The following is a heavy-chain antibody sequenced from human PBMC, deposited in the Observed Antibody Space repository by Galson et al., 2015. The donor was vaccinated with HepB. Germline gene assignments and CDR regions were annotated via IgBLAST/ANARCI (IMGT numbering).Heavy chain of an antibody. CDR3: ARERVVVVPGAYRGGYYYYGMDV. CDR1: GFTFSSYG. J-gene: IGHJ6*02. Sequence: SLRLSCAASGFTFSSYGMHWVRQAPGKGLEWVAVICYDGSNKYYADSVKGRFTISRDNSKNTLYLQMNSLRAEDTAVYYCARERVVVVPGAYRGGYYYYGMDVWGQGTTVTVSS. V-gene: IGHV3-33*01. CDR2: ICYDGSNK. D-gene: IGHD2-2*01.